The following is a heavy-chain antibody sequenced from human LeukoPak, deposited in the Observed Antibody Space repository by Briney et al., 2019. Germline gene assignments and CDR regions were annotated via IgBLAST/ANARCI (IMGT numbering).Heavy chain of an antibody. CDR2: ISNNGGVP. D-gene: IGHD2-2*02. J-gene: IGHJ3*02. V-gene: IGHV3-64*01. CDR1: GFTFSTYA. Sequence: PGGSLRLSCSASGFTFSTYAMHWVRQAPGKGLEYVSAISNNGGVPYYASSVEGRFTISRDDSKNTLYLQMGSLRPEDMAVYYCARDRQGDCSSTSCYTGDAFDIWGQGTMVTVSS. CDR3: ARDRQGDCSSTSCYTGDAFDI.